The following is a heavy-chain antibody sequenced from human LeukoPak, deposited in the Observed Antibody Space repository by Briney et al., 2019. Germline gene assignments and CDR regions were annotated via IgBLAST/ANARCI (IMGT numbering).Heavy chain of an antibody. CDR2: INHSGST. D-gene: IGHD6-19*01. CDR1: GGSFSGYY. CDR3: ASSGWYGYFDY. Sequence: SETLSLTCAVYGGSFSGYYWSWIRQPPEKGLEWIGEINHSGSTNYNPSLKSRVTISVDTSKNQFSLKLSSVTAADTAVYYCASSGWYGYFDYWGQGTLVTVSS. V-gene: IGHV4-34*01. J-gene: IGHJ4*02.